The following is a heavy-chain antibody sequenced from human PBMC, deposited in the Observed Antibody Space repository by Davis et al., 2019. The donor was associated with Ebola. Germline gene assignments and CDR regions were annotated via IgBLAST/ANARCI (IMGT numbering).Heavy chain of an antibody. D-gene: IGHD4-17*01. CDR2: IVVGSGNT. CDR3: AAGRGDLPVDAFDI. Sequence: SVKVSCKASGFTFTTSAVQWVRQARGQRLEWIGWIVVGSGNTNYAQKFQERVTITRDMSTSTAYMELSSLRSEDTAVYYCAAGRGDLPVDAFDIWGQGTMVTVSS. V-gene: IGHV1-58*01. J-gene: IGHJ3*02. CDR1: GFTFTTSA.